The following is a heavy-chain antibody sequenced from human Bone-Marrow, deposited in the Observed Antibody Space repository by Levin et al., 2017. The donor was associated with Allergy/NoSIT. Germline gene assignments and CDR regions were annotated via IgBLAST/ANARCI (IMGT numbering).Heavy chain of an antibody. CDR1: GFTFSSYG. V-gene: IGHV3-33*01. Sequence: PGGSLRLSCAASGFTFSSYGMHWVRQAPGKGLEWVAVIWYDGSNKYYADSVKGRFTISRDNSKNTLYLQMNSLRAEDTAVYYCARGGGYCSGGSCYSWITYYYYGMDVWGQGTTVTVSS. CDR3: ARGGGYCSGGSCYSWITYYYYGMDV. J-gene: IGHJ6*02. D-gene: IGHD2-15*01. CDR2: IWYDGSNK.